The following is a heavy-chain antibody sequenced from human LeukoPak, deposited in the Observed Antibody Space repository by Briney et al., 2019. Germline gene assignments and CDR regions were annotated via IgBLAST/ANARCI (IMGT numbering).Heavy chain of an antibody. CDR2: ISYDGSNK. D-gene: IGHD2-8*02. J-gene: IGHJ4*02. V-gene: IGHV3-30*04. CDR1: GFTFSSYA. Sequence: GGSLRLSCAASGFTFSSYAIHWVRQAPGKGLEWVAVISYDGSNKYYADSVKGRFTISRDNSKNTLYLQMNSLRAEDTAVYYCARGRWCNYWGQGTLVTVSS. CDR3: ARGRWCNY.